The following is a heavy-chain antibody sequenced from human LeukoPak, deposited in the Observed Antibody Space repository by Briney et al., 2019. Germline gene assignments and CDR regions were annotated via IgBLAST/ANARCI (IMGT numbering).Heavy chain of an antibody. Sequence: GGSLRLSCAASGFTFHNYAMHWVRQAPGKGLEWVAVISYDGTNKYYADSVKGRFTISRDNSKNTLSLQMNSLRAEDTAVYYCAKVNWCSASCADAWGQGTLVTVSS. CDR1: GFTFHNYA. D-gene: IGHD2-2*01. V-gene: IGHV3-30*18. CDR3: AKVNWCSASCADA. J-gene: IGHJ4*02. CDR2: ISYDGTNK.